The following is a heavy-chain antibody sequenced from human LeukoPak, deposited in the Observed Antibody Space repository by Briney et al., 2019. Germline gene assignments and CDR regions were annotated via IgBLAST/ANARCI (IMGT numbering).Heavy chain of an antibody. CDR2: INPNSGGT. J-gene: IGHJ6*02. CDR3: ARGAEYCSSTSCYLYYGMDV. D-gene: IGHD2-2*01. Sequence: ASVKVSCKASGYTFTGYYMHRVRQAPGQGLEWMGRINPNSGGTNYAQKFQGRVTMTRDTSISTAYMELSRLRSDDTAVYYCARGAEYCSSTSCYLYYGMDVWGQGTTVTVSS. CDR1: GYTFTGYY. V-gene: IGHV1-2*06.